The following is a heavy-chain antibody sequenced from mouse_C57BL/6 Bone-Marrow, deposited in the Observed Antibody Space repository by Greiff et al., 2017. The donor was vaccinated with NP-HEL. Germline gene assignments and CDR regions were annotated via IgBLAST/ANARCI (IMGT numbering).Heavy chain of an antibody. D-gene: IGHD3-2*02. J-gene: IGHJ2*01. CDR3: ARQTAQVTGY. V-gene: IGHV5-6*01. CDR1: GFTFSSYG. Sequence: EVMLVESGGDLVKPGGSLKLSCAASGFTFSSYGMSWVRQTPDKRLEWVATISSGGSYTYYPDSVKGRFTISRDNAKNTLYLQISSLKSEDTAMYYCARQTAQVTGYWGQGTTLTVSS. CDR2: ISSGGSYT.